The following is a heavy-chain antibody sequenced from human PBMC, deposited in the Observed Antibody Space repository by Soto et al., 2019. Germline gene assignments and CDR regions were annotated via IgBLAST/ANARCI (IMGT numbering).Heavy chain of an antibody. CDR2: ISGSGGST. CDR1: EFTFSSYA. Sequence: GGSLRLSCAASEFTFSSYAMSWVRQAPGKGLEWVSAISGSGGSTYYADSVKGRFTISRDNSKNTLYLQMSSLRAEDTAVYYCAKGHRQQLESPHPFDYWGRGPLVTVSS. D-gene: IGHD6-13*01. J-gene: IGHJ4*02. CDR3: AKGHRQQLESPHPFDY. V-gene: IGHV3-23*01.